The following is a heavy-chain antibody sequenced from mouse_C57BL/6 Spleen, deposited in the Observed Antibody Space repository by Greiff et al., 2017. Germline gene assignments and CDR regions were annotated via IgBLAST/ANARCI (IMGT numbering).Heavy chain of an antibody. CDR1: GFTFSSYA. CDR3: ARVNWDGYFDV. Sequence: DVMLVESGGGLVKPGGSLKLSCAASGFTFSSYAMSWVRQTPEKRLEWVATISDGGSYTYYPDNVKGRFTISRDNAKNNLYLQMSHLKSEDTAMYYCARVNWDGYFDVWGTGTTVTVSS. D-gene: IGHD4-1*01. V-gene: IGHV5-4*03. J-gene: IGHJ1*03. CDR2: ISDGGSYT.